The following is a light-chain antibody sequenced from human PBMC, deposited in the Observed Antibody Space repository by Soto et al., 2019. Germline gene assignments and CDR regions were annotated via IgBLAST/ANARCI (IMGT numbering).Light chain of an antibody. CDR1: SSNIGGNS. CDR3: GSWDSSLNAYV. CDR2: DDN. V-gene: IGLV1-51*01. J-gene: IGLJ1*01. Sequence: VRTRPPTVSEAAGQEVTIACSGSSSNIGGNSVSWYQQLPGTAPKLLIYDDNKRPSGIPDRFSGSKSGTSATLGITGFQTGDEADYYCGSWDSSLNAYVFGTGTKVTVL.